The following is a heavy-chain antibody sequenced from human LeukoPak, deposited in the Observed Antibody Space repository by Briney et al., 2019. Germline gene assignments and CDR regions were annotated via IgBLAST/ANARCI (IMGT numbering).Heavy chain of an antibody. CDR3: ARDPSYHLTGYFQH. Sequence: GGSLRLSCAASGFTFDDYAMHCVRQAPGKGLEWVSGISWNSGSIGYADSVKGRFTISRDNAKNSLYLQMNSLRAEDTAVYYCARDPSYHLTGYFQHWGQGTLVTVSS. D-gene: IGHD3-16*01. CDR2: ISWNSGSI. V-gene: IGHV3-9*01. J-gene: IGHJ1*01. CDR1: GFTFDDYA.